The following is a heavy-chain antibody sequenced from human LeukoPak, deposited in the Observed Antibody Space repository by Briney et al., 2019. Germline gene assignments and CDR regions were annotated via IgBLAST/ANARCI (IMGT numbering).Heavy chain of an antibody. Sequence: ASVKVSCKASGYTFTSYGISWVRQAPGQGLEWMGIINPSGGSTSYAQKFQGRVTMTRDMSTSTVYMELSSLRSEDTAVYYCARGRHYDYVWGSYRYDEPTYFDYWGQGTLVTVSS. D-gene: IGHD3-16*02. CDR3: ARGRHYDYVWGSYRYDEPTYFDY. J-gene: IGHJ4*02. CDR2: INPSGGST. V-gene: IGHV1-46*01. CDR1: GYTFTSYG.